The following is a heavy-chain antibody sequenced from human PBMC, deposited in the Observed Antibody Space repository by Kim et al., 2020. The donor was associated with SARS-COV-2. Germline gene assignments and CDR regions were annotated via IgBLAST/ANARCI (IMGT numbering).Heavy chain of an antibody. CDR3: ARSEDIAVAGLEIDY. D-gene: IGHD6-19*01. V-gene: IGHV1-3*01. J-gene: IGHJ4*02. Sequence: PKFQGRVTITRDNSASTAYMELSSLRSEDTAVYYCARSEDIAVAGLEIDYWGQGTLVTVSS.